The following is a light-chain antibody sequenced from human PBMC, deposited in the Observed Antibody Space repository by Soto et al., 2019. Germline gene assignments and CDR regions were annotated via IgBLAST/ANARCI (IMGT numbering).Light chain of an antibody. CDR3: CPYAGSNKV. CDR2: EGS. V-gene: IGLV2-23*01. Sequence: QSALTQPASVSGAPGQSITISCTGTSSDVGSYNLVSWYQQHPGKAPKLVIYEGSKRPSGVSNRFSGSKSGNTAALEISGVKAGEEDEYYCCPYAGSNKVFGGGTKLTVL. J-gene: IGLJ2*01. CDR1: SSDVGSYNL.